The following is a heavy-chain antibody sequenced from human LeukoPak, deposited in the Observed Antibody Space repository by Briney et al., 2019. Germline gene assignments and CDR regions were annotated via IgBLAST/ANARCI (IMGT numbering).Heavy chain of an antibody. Sequence: SETLSLTCTVSGGSISSSSYYWGWIRQPPGKGLEWIGSIYYSGSTYYNPSLKSRVTISVDTSKNQFSLKLSSVTAADTAVYYCAREIVCSSTSCLSYWYFDLWGRGTLVTVSS. CDR3: AREIVCSSTSCLSYWYFDL. CDR1: GGSISSSSYY. CDR2: IYYSGST. D-gene: IGHD2-2*01. J-gene: IGHJ2*01. V-gene: IGHV4-39*07.